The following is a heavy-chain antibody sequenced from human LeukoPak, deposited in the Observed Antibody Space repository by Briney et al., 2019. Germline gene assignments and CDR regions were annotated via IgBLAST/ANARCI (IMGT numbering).Heavy chain of an antibody. J-gene: IGHJ6*03. CDR2: FDPEDSDP. D-gene: IGHD3-10*01. V-gene: IGHV1-24*01. CDR1: GHTLTDFP. CDR3: ATGRGDYYYFMDV. Sequence: GASVKVSCKISGHTLTDFPPHWVRQTPGKGLEWMGGFDPEDSDPIYAQNFQGRLTMTEDTSTDTFYMELSSLRSEDTALYFCATGRGDYYYFMDVWGKGTTVIVSS.